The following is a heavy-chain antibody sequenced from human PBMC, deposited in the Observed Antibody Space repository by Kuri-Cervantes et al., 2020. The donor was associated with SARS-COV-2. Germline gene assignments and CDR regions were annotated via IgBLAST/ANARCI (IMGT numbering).Heavy chain of an antibody. V-gene: IGHV1-46*01. J-gene: IGHJ6*04. CDR2: INPSGGST. D-gene: IGHD4-23*01. Sequence: APVKVSCRASGYTFTSYYMHWVRQAPGQGLEWMGIINPSGGSTSYAQKFQGRVTMTRDTSKNQFSLKLSSVAAADTAVYYCARPGGFLDVWGKGTTVTVSS. CDR1: GYTFTSYY. CDR3: ARPGGFLDV.